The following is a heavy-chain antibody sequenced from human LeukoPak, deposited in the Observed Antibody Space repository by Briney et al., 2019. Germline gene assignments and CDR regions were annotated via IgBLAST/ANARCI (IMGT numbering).Heavy chain of an antibody. V-gene: IGHV4-59*12. Sequence: SETLSLTCTVSGGSISSYYWSWIRQPPGKGLEWIGYIYYSGSTNYNPSLKSRVTISVDTSKNQFSLKLSSVTAADTAVYYCARGQALEWPFSRNWFDPWGQGTLVTVSS. CDR2: IYYSGST. CDR3: ARGQALEWPFSRNWFDP. D-gene: IGHD3-3*01. J-gene: IGHJ5*02. CDR1: GGSISSYY.